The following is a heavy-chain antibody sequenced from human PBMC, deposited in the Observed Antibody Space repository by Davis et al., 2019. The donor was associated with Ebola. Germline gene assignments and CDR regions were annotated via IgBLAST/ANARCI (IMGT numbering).Heavy chain of an antibody. CDR2: MTHNGRPL. CDR3: ARGGYDGYILY. V-gene: IGHV3-11*04. CDR1: GFSFSDYY. D-gene: IGHD5-12*01. Sequence: PGGSLRLSCAASGFSFSDYYMTWIRQSPEKGLEWVSYMTHNGRPLYYADSVKGRLTISRDNAKNSLYLQMNSLRAEDTAVYYCARGGYDGYILYWGQGTLVSVSS. J-gene: IGHJ4*02.